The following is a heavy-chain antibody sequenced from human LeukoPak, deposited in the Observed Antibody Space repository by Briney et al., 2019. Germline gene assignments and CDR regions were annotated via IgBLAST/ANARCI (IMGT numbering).Heavy chain of an antibody. J-gene: IGHJ4*02. Sequence: GGSLRLSXAVSGSIFSSYWMTWVRQAPGKGLEWVSNIDQDGSDKSYVDSVKGRFTISRDNAKNSLYLEMNSLRAEDTALYYCVRDQGAAGDYWGQGTLVIVSS. CDR2: IDQDGSDK. CDR3: VRDQGAAGDY. D-gene: IGHD6-13*01. CDR1: GSIFSSYW. V-gene: IGHV3-7*01.